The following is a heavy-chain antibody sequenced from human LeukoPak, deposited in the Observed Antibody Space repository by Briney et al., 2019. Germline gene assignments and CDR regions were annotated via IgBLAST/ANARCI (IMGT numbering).Heavy chain of an antibody. CDR2: MNPNSGNT. Sequence: ASVKVSCKASGCTFTSYDINGVRQATGQGLEWMGWMNPNSGNTGYAQKFQGRVTMTRNTSISTAYMELSSLRSEDTAVYYCAREVVSCSSCSCYSVYYFDYWGQGALVTVSS. CDR3: AREVVSCSSCSCYSVYYFDY. D-gene: IGHD2-15*01. V-gene: IGHV1-8*01. CDR1: GCTFTSYD. J-gene: IGHJ4*02.